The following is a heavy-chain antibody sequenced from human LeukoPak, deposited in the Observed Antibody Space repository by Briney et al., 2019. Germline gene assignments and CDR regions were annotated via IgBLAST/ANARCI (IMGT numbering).Heavy chain of an antibody. CDR1: GYTFTTYW. J-gene: IGHJ4*02. CDR2: IYPDDSDI. V-gene: IGHV5-51*01. CDR3: VRLASDSRSFDY. Sequence: HGESLKISCKGSGYTFTTYWIGWVRQMPGKGLEWMGIIYPDDSDIRYSPSSQGQVTISADKSISTAYLQWSSLKASDTAMYYCVRLASDSRSFDYWGQGTLVTVSS. D-gene: IGHD3-22*01.